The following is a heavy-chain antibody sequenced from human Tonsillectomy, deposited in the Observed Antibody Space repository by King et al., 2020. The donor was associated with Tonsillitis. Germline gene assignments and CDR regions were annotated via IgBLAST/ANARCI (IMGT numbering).Heavy chain of an antibody. CDR2: IYSGGST. V-gene: IGHV3-53*04. D-gene: IGHD3-3*01. CDR3: ASVGYDFWSGYPDAFDI. CDR1: GFTVSSNY. J-gene: IGHJ3*02. Sequence: VQLVQSGGGLVQPGGSLRLSCAASGFTVSSNYMSWVRQAPGKGLEWVSVIYSGGSTYSADSVTGRFTISRHNSKNTLYPQMNSLRAEDTAVYYCASVGYDFWSGYPDAFDIWGQGTMVTVSS.